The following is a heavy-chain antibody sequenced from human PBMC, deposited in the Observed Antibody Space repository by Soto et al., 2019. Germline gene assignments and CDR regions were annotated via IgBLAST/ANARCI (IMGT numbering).Heavy chain of an antibody. Sequence: GGSLRLSCTASGFTFSDYAMSWVRQPPGKGLEWVSVISAGGSTYYADSVKGRFTVSRANSKNTLYLQMNSLRAEDTAVYFCANVPIWCSSTSCYTEGFDYWGQGTLVTVSS. CDR3: ANVPIWCSSTSCYTEGFDY. J-gene: IGHJ4*02. CDR1: GFTFSDYA. V-gene: IGHV3-23*01. D-gene: IGHD2-2*02. CDR2: ISAGGST.